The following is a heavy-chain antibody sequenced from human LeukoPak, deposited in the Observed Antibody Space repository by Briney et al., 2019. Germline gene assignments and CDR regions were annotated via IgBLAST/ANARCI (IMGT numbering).Heavy chain of an antibody. J-gene: IGHJ3*02. CDR3: AKASGTTVRGAFDI. V-gene: IGHV3-23*01. CDR2: ISPSGDIT. Sequence: GGSLRLSCAASGFTFSNNGINWVRQAPGKGLEWVSAISPSGDITYYADSVQGRFTISRDNSKNMVYVQMNSLRAEDTAVYYCAKASGTTVRGAFDIWGQGTMVTVSS. CDR1: GFTFSNNG. D-gene: IGHD4-17*01.